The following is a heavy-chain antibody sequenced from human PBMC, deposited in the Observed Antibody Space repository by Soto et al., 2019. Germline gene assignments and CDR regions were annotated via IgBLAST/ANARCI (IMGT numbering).Heavy chain of an antibody. J-gene: IGHJ5*02. CDR1: GDSISNFHW. CDR2: IFHSGST. CDR3: ARDGGEWLQIGGGWFDP. V-gene: IGHV4-4*02. D-gene: IGHD3-10*01. Sequence: VQLHESGPGLVKASGTLSLTCAVSGDSISNFHWWTWLRQPPGRGLEWIGEIFHSGSTTYNPYLKSRVTISADKSTNQFSLNLNSVTAADTAVYYCARDGGEWLQIGGGWFDPWGPGILVIVSS.